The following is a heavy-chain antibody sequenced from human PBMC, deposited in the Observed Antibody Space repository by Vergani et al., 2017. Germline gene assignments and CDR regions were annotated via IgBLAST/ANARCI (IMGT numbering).Heavy chain of an antibody. D-gene: IGHD2-21*01. CDR3: ARASHCINCYSEGPNGPGYYYMDV. V-gene: IGHV4-61*02. CDR2: MYTSGHT. J-gene: IGHJ6*03. CDR1: GASVSRGTYY. Sequence: QVQLQESGPGLVKPSDTLSLTCTVSGASVSRGTYYWTWIRQPAGKKLEWIVRMYTSGHTIYNPSLESRVTMSVDTSKNQFSLQLSSVTAADTAVYYCARASHCINCYSEGPNGPGYYYMDVWGKGTTVTVSS.